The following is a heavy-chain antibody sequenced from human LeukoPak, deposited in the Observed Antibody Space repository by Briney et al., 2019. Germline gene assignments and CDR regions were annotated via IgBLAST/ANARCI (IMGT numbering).Heavy chain of an antibody. CDR1: GFTFSSYA. CDR3: ARALGPAVTERLDY. J-gene: IGHJ4*02. CDR2: ISGSGGST. Sequence: LTGGSLRLSCAASGFTFSSYAMSWVRQAPGKGLEWVSAISGSGGSTYYADSVKGRFTISRDNSKNTLYLQMNSLRAEDTAVYYCARALGPAVTERLDYWGQGTLVTVSS. D-gene: IGHD1-1*01. V-gene: IGHV3-23*01.